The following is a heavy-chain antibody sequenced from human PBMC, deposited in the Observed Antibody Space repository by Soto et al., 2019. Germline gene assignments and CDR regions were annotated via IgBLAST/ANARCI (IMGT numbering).Heavy chain of an antibody. D-gene: IGHD6-6*01. V-gene: IGHV4-34*01. CDR1: GGSFSGYY. CDR2: INHSGST. Sequence: SETLSLTCAVYGGSFSGYYWSWIRQPPGKGLEWIGEINHSGSTNYNPSLKSRVTISVDTSKNQFSLKLSSVTAADTAVYYCARAPRGSSSHTTYYFDYWGQGTLVTVSS. CDR3: ARAPRGSSSHTTYYFDY. J-gene: IGHJ4*02.